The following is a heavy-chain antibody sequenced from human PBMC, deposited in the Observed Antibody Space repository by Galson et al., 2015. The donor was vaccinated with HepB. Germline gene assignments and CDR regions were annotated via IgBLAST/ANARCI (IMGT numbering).Heavy chain of an antibody. CDR3: VRDFDTYAFDI. CDR1: GGSISGYY. V-gene: IGHV4-59*01. CDR2: IYYSGDT. J-gene: IGHJ3*02. D-gene: IGHD5-18*01. Sequence: SETLSLTCTVPGGSISGYYWSWVRQPPGRGLEWIGYIYYSGDTKYNPSLKSRVTLSVDTSMNQFSLRLRSVTSADTAVYYCVRDFDTYAFDIWGQGTMVTVSS.